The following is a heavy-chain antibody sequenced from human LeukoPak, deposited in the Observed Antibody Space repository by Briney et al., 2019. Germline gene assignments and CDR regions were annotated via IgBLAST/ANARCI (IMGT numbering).Heavy chain of an antibody. D-gene: IGHD1-26*01. Sequence: GSLRLSCAASGSTFSSYSMNWVRQAPGEGLEWVSFISSSSSTIYYADSVKGRFTISRDNAKNSLYLQMNSLRAEDTAVYYCARDRGGSYSAIDYWGQGTLATVSS. J-gene: IGHJ4*02. V-gene: IGHV3-48*04. CDR1: GSTFSSYS. CDR3: ARDRGGSYSAIDY. CDR2: ISSSSSTI.